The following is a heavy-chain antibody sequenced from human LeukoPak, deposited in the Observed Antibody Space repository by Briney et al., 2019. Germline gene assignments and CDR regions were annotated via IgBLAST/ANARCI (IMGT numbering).Heavy chain of an antibody. D-gene: IGHD5-18*01. CDR1: GFTFSSYG. Sequence: PGTSLRLSCAASGFTFSSYGMHWVRQAPGKGLEWVAVIWYDGSNKYYADSVKGRFTISRDNSKNTLYLQMNSLRAEDTAVYYCVRVTHSSYSYGYGHGDYWGQGTLVTVSS. CDR2: IWYDGSNK. V-gene: IGHV3-33*01. J-gene: IGHJ4*02. CDR3: VRVTHSSYSYGYGHGDY.